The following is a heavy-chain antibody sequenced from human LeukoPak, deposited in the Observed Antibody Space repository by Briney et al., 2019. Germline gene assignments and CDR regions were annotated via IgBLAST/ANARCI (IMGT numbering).Heavy chain of an antibody. Sequence: SETLSLTCTVSGGSISSYYWSWIRQPPGKGLEWIGYIYYSGSTNYNPSLKSRVTISVDTSKNQFSLKLSSVTAADTAVYYCARQGGSGWPRYYYYGMDVWGQGTTVTVSS. CDR2: IYYSGST. V-gene: IGHV4-59*08. D-gene: IGHD6-19*01. J-gene: IGHJ6*02. CDR1: GGSISSYY. CDR3: ARQGGSGWPRYYYYGMDV.